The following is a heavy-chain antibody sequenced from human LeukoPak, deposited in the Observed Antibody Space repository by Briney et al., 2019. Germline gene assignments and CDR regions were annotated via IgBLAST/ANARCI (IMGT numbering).Heavy chain of an antibody. D-gene: IGHD3-3*01. Sequence: ASVKVSCKASGGTFSSYAISWVRQAPGQGLEWMGGIIPIFGTANYAQKLQGRVTMTTDTSTSTAYMELRSLRSDDTAVYYCARPAAYYDFWSGYQYYMDVWGKGTTVTVSS. J-gene: IGHJ6*03. V-gene: IGHV1-69*05. CDR3: ARPAAYYDFWSGYQYYMDV. CDR2: IIPIFGTA. CDR1: GGTFSSYA.